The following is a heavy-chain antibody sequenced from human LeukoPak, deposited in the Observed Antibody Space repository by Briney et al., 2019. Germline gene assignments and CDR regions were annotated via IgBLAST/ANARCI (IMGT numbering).Heavy chain of an antibody. D-gene: IGHD2-2*03. J-gene: IGHJ4*02. CDR2: IYYSGST. CDR1: GGSISSSTSY. CDR3: ARHGSTDYFDY. Sequence: SETLSLTCAVPGGSISSSTSYWCGIRQPPGKGLEWIGRIYYSGSTFYNPSLKSRVTISVDTSKNQFSLRLSSVTAADTAVYYCARHGSTDYFDYWGQGTLVTVSS. V-gene: IGHV4-39*01.